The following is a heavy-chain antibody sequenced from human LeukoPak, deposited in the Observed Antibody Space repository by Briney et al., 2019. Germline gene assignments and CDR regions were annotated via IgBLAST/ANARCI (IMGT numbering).Heavy chain of an antibody. CDR3: ARHRAHYYGSGSYYILFDY. Sequence: SETLSLTCTVSGYSISCGYYWGWIRQPPGKGLEWIGSIYHSGSTNYNPSLKSRVTISVDTSKNQFSLKLSSVTAADTAVYYCARHRAHYYGSGSYYILFDYWGQGTLVTVSS. CDR1: GYSISCGYY. V-gene: IGHV4-38-2*02. J-gene: IGHJ4*02. D-gene: IGHD3-10*01. CDR2: IYHSGST.